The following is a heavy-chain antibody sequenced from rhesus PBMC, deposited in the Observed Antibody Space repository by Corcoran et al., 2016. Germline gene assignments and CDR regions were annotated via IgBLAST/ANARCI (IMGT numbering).Heavy chain of an antibody. CDR1: GFSISSGYD. CDR3: ARSPPAQYYFDY. V-gene: IGHV4-76*01. J-gene: IGHJ4*01. CDR2: IYGSSGST. Sequence: QVQLQESGPGVVKPSETLSLTCAVSGFSISSGYDWSWIRQPPGKGLELIGYIYGSSGSTNYNPSLKNRVTISKGTSKTQFSLRLSSVTAADTAVYYCARSPPAQYYFDYWGQGVLVTVSS.